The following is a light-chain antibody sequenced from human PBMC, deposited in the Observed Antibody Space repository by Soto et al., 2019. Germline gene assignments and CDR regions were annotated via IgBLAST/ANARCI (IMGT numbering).Light chain of an antibody. V-gene: IGKV1-5*01. CDR1: QSVRSW. CDR2: AAS. J-gene: IGKJ1*01. Sequence: DIQMTQSPATLSASVGDRVTITCRASQSVRSWLAWYQQKPGKAPELLIYAASTLQSGVPSRFSGSGSGTDFTLTISCLQSEDFATYYCQHYNSYSEAFGQGTKVDIK. CDR3: QHYNSYSEA.